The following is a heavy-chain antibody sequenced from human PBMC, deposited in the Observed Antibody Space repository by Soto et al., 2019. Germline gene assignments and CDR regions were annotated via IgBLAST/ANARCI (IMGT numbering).Heavy chain of an antibody. CDR2: ISGSGGST. Sequence: SLRLSCAASGFTFSSYAMSWVRQAPGKGLEWVSAISGSGGSTYYADSVKGQFTISRDNSKNTLYLQMNSLRAEDTAVYYCAKAQYDQSKLNWFDPWGQGTLVTVSS. D-gene: IGHD1-1*01. V-gene: IGHV3-23*01. CDR1: GFTFSSYA. CDR3: AKAQYDQSKLNWFDP. J-gene: IGHJ5*02.